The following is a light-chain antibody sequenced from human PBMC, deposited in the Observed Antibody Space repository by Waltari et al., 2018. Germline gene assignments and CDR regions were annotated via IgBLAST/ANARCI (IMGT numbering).Light chain of an antibody. Sequence: QLVLTQSPSASASLGASVKVTCTLSSGHTNNAIAWHHHQPERGPRFLVRINSDGSHKKGDGVPDRFSGSRSGTEFYLTISSLQSEDEGDYYCQTWDTAILLFGGGTKLSVL. J-gene: IGLJ3*02. CDR3: QTWDTAILL. CDR1: SGHTNNA. V-gene: IGLV4-69*01. CDR2: INSDGSH.